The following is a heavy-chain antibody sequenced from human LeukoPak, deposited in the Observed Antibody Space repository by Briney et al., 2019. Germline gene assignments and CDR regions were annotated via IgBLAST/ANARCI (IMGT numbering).Heavy chain of an antibody. D-gene: IGHD1-26*01. CDR1: GYTFTGYY. CDR3: ARASVVGATFQH. J-gene: IGHJ1*01. CDR2: INPNSGGT. V-gene: IGHV1-2*02. Sequence: ASVKVPCKAPGYTFTGYYMHWVRQAPGQGLEWMGWINPNSGGTNYAQKFQGRVTMTRDTSISTAYMELSRLRSDDTAVYYCARASVVGATFQHWGQGTLVTVSS.